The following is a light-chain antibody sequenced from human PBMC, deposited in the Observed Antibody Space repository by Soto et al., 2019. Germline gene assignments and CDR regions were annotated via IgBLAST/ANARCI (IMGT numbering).Light chain of an antibody. CDR2: EVS. CDR1: SSDVGAYDY. V-gene: IGLV2-14*01. Sequence: QSALTQPASVSGSPGQSITISCTGTSSDVGAYDYVSWYQQHPGKAPKYLIYEVSNRPSGVSDRVSGSKSGTTASLTISGLQAEDEADYYCSSYTTTDPYVFGTGTKVTVL. CDR3: SSYTTTDPYV. J-gene: IGLJ1*01.